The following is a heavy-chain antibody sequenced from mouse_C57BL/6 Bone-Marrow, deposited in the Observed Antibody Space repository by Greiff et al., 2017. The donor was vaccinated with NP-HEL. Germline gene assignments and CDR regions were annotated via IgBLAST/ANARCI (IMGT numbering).Heavy chain of an antibody. CDR3: ASPFITTVVASGGY. CDR1: GYTFTSYW. J-gene: IGHJ2*01. Sequence: VQLQQPGAELVKPGASVKMSCKASGYTFTSYWITWVKQRPGQGLEWIGDIYPGSGSTNYNEKFKSKATLTVDTSSSTAYMQLSSLTSEDSAVYYCASPFITTVVASGGYWGQGTTLTVDS. V-gene: IGHV1-55*01. CDR2: IYPGSGST. D-gene: IGHD1-1*01.